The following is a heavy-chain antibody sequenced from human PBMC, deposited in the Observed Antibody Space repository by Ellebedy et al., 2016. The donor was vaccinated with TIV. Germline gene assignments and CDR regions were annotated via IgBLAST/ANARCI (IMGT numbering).Heavy chain of an antibody. D-gene: IGHD3-16*01. CDR1: GFTFSSYS. CDR2: ISSSSSYI. Sequence: GESLKISCAASGFTFSSYSMNWVRQAPGKGLEWVSSISSSSSYIYYADSVKGRFTISRDNAKNSLYLQMNSLRAEDTAVYYCARDGGALFNPWGQGTLVTVSS. V-gene: IGHV3-21*01. J-gene: IGHJ5*02. CDR3: ARDGGALFNP.